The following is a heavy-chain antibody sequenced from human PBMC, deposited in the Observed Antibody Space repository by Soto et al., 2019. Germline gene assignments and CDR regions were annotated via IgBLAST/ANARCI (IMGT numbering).Heavy chain of an antibody. V-gene: IGHV1-69*05. CDR3: ARLEAGVKLDY. CDR2: IIPIFGTA. CDR1: GGTFSSYA. J-gene: IGHJ4*02. Sequence: SVKVSCKASGGTFSSYAISWVRQAPGQGLEWMGGIIPIFGTANYAQKFQGRVTITTDTSASTAYMELTSLGSEDTAVYYCARLEAGVKLDYWGQGTPVTVSS.